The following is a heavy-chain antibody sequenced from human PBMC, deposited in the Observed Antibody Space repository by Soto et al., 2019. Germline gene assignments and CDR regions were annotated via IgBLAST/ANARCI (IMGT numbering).Heavy chain of an antibody. CDR3: ARDGVGATVYFGYLDY. V-gene: IGHV3-23*01. CDR2: IGESGTPT. Sequence: GGSLRLSYAASGFTFSSYAMNRVRQAPGKGLEWVSLIGESGTPTYYADSVKGRFTISRDNSGNTLFLEMYSLRAEDTAVYYCARDGVGATVYFGYLDYWGQGA. D-gene: IGHD1-26*01. J-gene: IGHJ4*02. CDR1: GFTFSSYA.